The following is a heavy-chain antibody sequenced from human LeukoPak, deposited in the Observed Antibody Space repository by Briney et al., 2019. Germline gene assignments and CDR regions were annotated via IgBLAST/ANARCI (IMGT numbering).Heavy chain of an antibody. Sequence: GGSLRLSCVVSGFTFSSYWMSWVRQAPGKGLEWVANIKHDGSETYHVDSVKGRFTISRDNAKNSLYLQMNSLRAEDTAVYYCARGGGAADYWGQGTLVTVSS. D-gene: IGHD3-16*01. J-gene: IGHJ4*02. CDR1: GFTFSSYW. CDR3: ARGGGAADY. CDR2: IKHDGSET. V-gene: IGHV3-7*01.